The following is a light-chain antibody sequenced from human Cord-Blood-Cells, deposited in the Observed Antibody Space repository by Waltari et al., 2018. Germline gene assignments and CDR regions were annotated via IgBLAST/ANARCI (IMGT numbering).Light chain of an antibody. V-gene: IGLV2-23*01. CDR3: CSYAGSSTYV. CDR2: EGS. CDR1: SRDTGRSNL. Sequence: QSALTQPASVSDTPGQSSTTSFTGTSRDTGRSNLFSCYQQHPGKAPKLMIDEGSKRPSGVANRFSGSKSGNTASLTISGLQAEDEADYYCCSYAGSSTYVFGTGTKVTGL. J-gene: IGLJ1*01.